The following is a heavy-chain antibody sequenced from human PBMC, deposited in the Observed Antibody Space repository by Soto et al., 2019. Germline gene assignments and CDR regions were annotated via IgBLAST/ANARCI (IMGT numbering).Heavy chain of an antibody. CDR3: ARVSDNGDYARASWFDP. V-gene: IGHV3-21*06. Sequence: EVQLVESGGGLVKPGGSLRLSCAASGFTFSSYNMNWVRQAPGKGLEWVSSITSSSSYIYYADSVKGRFTISSDNAENSLYLKMTTLRAEDTAVYYCARVSDNGDYARASWFDPWGQANVVTVSS. D-gene: IGHD4-17*01. CDR1: GFTFSSYN. CDR2: ITSSSSYI. J-gene: IGHJ5*02.